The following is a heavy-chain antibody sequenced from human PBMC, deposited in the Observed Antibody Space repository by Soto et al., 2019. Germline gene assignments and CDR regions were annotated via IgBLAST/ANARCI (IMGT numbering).Heavy chain of an antibody. J-gene: IGHJ4*02. CDR2: ISYDGSNK. Sequence: QVQLVESGGGVVQPGRSLRLSCAASGFTFISYGMHWVRQAPGKGLEWVAVISYDGSNKYYADSVKGRFTISRDNSKNTLYLQMNSLRAEDTAVYYCAKDHLSYSNYDTPFDYWGQGTLVTVSS. D-gene: IGHD4-4*01. CDR3: AKDHLSYSNYDTPFDY. V-gene: IGHV3-30*18. CDR1: GFTFISYG.